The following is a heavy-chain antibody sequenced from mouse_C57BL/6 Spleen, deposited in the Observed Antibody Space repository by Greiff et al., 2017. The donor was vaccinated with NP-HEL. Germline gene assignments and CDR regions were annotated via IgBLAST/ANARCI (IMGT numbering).Heavy chain of an antibody. CDR3: ARSDDYAWFAY. Sequence: EVQLQQSGPELVKPGASVKISCKASGYTFTDYYMNWVKQSHGKSLEWIGDINPNNGGTSYNQKFKGKATLTVDKSSSTAYMELRSLTSEDSAVYDCARSDDYAWFAYWGQGTLVTVSA. CDR2: INPNNGGT. J-gene: IGHJ3*01. V-gene: IGHV1-26*01. CDR1: GYTFTDYY. D-gene: IGHD2-4*01.